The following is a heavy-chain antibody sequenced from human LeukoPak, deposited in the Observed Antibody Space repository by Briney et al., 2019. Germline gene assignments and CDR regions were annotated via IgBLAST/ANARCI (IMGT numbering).Heavy chain of an antibody. D-gene: IGHD5-24*01. V-gene: IGHV4-59*12. Sequence: SETLSLTCTVSGGSISSYYWSWIRQPPGKGLEWIGYIYYSGSSSYNPSLKSRVTISVDTSKNQFSLKLSSVTAADTAVYYCARDPIRDGYTPWGQGTLVTVSS. CDR1: GGSISSYY. CDR3: ARDPIRDGYTP. CDR2: IYYSGSS. J-gene: IGHJ5*02.